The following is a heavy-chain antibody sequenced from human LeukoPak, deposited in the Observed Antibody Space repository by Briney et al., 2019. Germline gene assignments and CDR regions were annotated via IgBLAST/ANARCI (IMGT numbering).Heavy chain of an antibody. CDR1: GFTFRSYG. CDR3: ARDVGDDSYYYYYMDV. Sequence: GRSLRLSCAASGFTFRSYGIHWVRQAPGKGLEWVAVISFDGSSKYYADSVKGRFTISRDNAKNSLYLQMNSLRAEDTALYYCARDVGDDSYYYYYMDVWGKGTTVTVSS. CDR2: ISFDGSSK. D-gene: IGHD2-21*02. V-gene: IGHV3-30*03. J-gene: IGHJ6*03.